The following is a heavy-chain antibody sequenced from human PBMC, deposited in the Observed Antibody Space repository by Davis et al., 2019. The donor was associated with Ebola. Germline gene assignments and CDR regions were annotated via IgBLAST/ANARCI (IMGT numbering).Heavy chain of an antibody. CDR2: INHSGST. D-gene: IGHD6-6*01. Sequence: AGSLTLSCAVSGGSFSGYYWSWIRQPPGEGLEWIGEINHSGSTNYNPSLKSRVTISVDTSKNQFSLKLSSVTAADTAVYYCARQRSIAARYYYYYGMDVWGQGTTVTVSS. CDR1: GGSFSGYY. V-gene: IGHV4-34*01. CDR3: ARQRSIAARYYYYYGMDV. J-gene: IGHJ6*02.